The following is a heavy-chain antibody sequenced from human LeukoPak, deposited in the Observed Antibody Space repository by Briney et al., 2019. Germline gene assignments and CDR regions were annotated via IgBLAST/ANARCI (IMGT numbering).Heavy chain of an antibody. D-gene: IGHD3-22*01. CDR3: AGPWQNYYDSAFDY. V-gene: IGHV3-33*01. CDR2: IWYDGSNK. J-gene: IGHJ4*02. Sequence: GGSLRLSCAASGFTFSSYGMHWVRQAPGKGLEWVAVIWYDGSNKYYADSVKGRFTISRDNSKNTLYLQMNSLRAEDTAVYYCAGPWQNYYDSAFDYWGQGTLVTVSS. CDR1: GFTFSSYG.